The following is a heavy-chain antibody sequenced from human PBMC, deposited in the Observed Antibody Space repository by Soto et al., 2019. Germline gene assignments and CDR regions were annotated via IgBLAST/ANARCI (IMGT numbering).Heavy chain of an antibody. CDR1: GGSISSYY. D-gene: IGHD6-19*01. V-gene: IGHV4-59*01. CDR3: ARGHSSGWIDAFDI. CDR2: IYYSGST. Sequence: SETLSLTCTVSGGSISSYYWRWIRQPPGKGLEWIGYIYYSGSTNYNPSLKSRVTISVDTSKNQFSLKLSSVTAADTAVYYRARGHSSGWIDAFDIWGQGTMVTVSS. J-gene: IGHJ3*02.